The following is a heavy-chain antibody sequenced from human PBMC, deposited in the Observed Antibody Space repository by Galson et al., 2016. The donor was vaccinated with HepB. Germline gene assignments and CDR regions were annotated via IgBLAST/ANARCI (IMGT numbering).Heavy chain of an antibody. J-gene: IGHJ4*02. CDR2: VGSSSSYT. CDR3: ARERGEWSYGPKSYYFDS. D-gene: IGHD5-18*01. CDR1: GLTFSDYY. Sequence: SLRLSCAAPGLTFSDYYMSWIRQAPGKGLEWVSYVGSSSSYTNYADSVKGRFTISRDNAKNSLYLQMNSLRAEDTAIYYCARERGEWSYGPKSYYFDSWGQGTLVTVSS. V-gene: IGHV3-11*06.